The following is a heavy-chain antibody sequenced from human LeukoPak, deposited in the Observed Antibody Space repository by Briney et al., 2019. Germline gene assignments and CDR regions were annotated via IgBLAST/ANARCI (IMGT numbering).Heavy chain of an antibody. CDR2: IEDDGDQK. D-gene: IGHD1-26*01. CDR1: RFTFSKYW. CDR3: ARDIPRGSTHLDY. V-gene: IGHV3-7*01. Sequence: GGFLRLSCAASRFTFSKYWMTWVRQAPGKGLEWVASIEDDGDQKNYGDSVKGRFTISRDNAENSLYLQMNILRVEDTAVYYCARDIPRGSTHLDYWGQGTLVAVSA. J-gene: IGHJ4*02.